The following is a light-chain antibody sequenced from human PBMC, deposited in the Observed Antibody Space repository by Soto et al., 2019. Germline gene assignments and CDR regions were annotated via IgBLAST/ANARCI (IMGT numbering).Light chain of an antibody. Sequence: QSALTQPPSASGSPGQSVTISCTGTSNDVGGYNFFSWFQQHPGKAPKLMIYEVSQRPSGVPDRFSGSKSGNTASLTVSGLQAEDEADYYCSSLGVFGTGTKVTVL. J-gene: IGLJ1*01. CDR3: SSLGV. CDR1: SNDVGGYNF. CDR2: EVS. V-gene: IGLV2-8*01.